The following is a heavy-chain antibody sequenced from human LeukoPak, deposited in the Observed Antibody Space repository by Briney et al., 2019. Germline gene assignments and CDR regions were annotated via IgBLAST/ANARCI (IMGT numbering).Heavy chain of an antibody. V-gene: IGHV3-30-3*01. J-gene: IGHJ4*02. D-gene: IGHD5-12*01. CDR2: ISYDGSKK. CDR3: AKDLSGYGLFDY. CDR1: GFTFSNYA. Sequence: PGGSLRLSCAASGFTFSNYAIHWVRQAPGKGLEWVAVISYDGSKKYYADSVKGRFTISRDNSKHTLYLQMNSLRAEDTAVYYCAKDLSGYGLFDYWGQGTLVTVSS.